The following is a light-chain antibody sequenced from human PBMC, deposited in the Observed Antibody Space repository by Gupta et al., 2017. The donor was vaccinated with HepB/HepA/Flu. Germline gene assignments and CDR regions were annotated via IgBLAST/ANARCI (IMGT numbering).Light chain of an antibody. CDR2: DVS. V-gene: IGLV2-14*03. J-gene: IGLJ2*01. CDR1: SSDLGAYNY. Sequence: QSALTQPSSVSWSPGPSITISCTGTSSDLGAYNYVSWHQQDPGKAPKLMIYDVSNRPSGVSNRFSGSKSGNTASLTISGLQAEDEADYYCSSYTSSSTVVFGGGTKLTVL. CDR3: SSYTSSSTVV.